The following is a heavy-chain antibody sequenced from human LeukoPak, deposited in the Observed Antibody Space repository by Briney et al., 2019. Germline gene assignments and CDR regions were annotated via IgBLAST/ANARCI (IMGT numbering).Heavy chain of an antibody. CDR3: AKDISFSGTYYFDY. CDR2: ISWNSGSI. D-gene: IGHD1-26*01. J-gene: IGHJ4*02. V-gene: IGHV3-9*01. Sequence: GGSLRLSCAASGFTFSSYSMNWVRQAPGKGLEWVSGISWNSGSIGYADSVKGRFTISRNNAKNSLYLQMNSLRAEDTALYYCAKDISFSGTYYFDYWGQGTLVTVSS. CDR1: GFTFSSYS.